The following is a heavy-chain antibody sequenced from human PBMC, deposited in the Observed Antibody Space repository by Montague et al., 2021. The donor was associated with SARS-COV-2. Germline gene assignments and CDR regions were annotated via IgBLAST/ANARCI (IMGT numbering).Heavy chain of an antibody. D-gene: IGHD2-8*01. J-gene: IGHJ3*01. Sequence: TLSLTCAVSGGSFSDYYWSWIRQPPGKGLEWIGLEWIGEIQHXXXIXXXPSLKSRVTISVDASRNQLSLTLSPVTAADTAVYYCWMGGGNGVFDLWGQGTMVTVSS. CDR2: IQHXXXI. CDR3: WMGGGNGVFDL. V-gene: IGHV4-34*01. CDR1: GGSFSDYY.